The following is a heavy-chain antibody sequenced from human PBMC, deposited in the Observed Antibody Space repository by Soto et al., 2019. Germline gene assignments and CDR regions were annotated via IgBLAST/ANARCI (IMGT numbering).Heavy chain of an antibody. V-gene: IGHV3-48*01. J-gene: IGHJ6*02. CDR2: ISSSSSTI. CDR1: GFTFSSYS. Sequence: EVQLVESGGGLVQPGGSLRLSCAASGFTFSSYSMNWVRQAPGKGLEWVSYISSSSSTIYYADSVKGRFTISRDNSKNTLYLQMNSLRAEDTAVYYCAKGGEVSYYYYYGMDVWGQGTTVTVSS. D-gene: IGHD2-21*01. CDR3: AKGGEVSYYYYYGMDV.